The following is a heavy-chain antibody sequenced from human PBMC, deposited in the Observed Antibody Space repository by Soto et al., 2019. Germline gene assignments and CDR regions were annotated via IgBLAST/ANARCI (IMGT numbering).Heavy chain of an antibody. V-gene: IGHV3-23*01. J-gene: IGHJ4*02. CDR2: ISGSGGST. CDR1: GFTFSSYA. CDR3: AKDHYDSSAPPLFDY. Sequence: EVQLLESGGGLVQPGGSLRLSCAASGFTFSSYAMSWVRQAPGKGLEWVSAISGSGGSTYYADSVKGRFTISRDNSKNTLYMQRNSLRAEATAVYYCAKDHYDSSAPPLFDYWGQGTLVTVSS. D-gene: IGHD3-22*01.